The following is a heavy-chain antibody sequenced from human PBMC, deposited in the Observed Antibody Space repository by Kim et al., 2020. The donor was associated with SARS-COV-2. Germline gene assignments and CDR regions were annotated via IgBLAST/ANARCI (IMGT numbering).Heavy chain of an antibody. J-gene: IGHJ6*01. CDR3: ARDGQGNSYYYYVMDG. V-gene: IGHV3-30*02. Sequence: GGSLRLSCAASGFTFSSYDMSWVRQAPGKGLEWVAFIRYDGSNKYYADSVKGRFTISRDNPKNTRYLQMNSLRAEDTAGYYGARDGQGNSYYYYVMDGWG. CDR1: GFTFSSYD. D-gene: IGHD1-1*01. CDR2: IRYDGSNK.